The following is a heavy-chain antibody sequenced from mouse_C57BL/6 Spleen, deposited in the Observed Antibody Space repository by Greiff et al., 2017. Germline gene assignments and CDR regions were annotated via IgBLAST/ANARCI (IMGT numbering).Heavy chain of an antibody. J-gene: IGHJ4*01. D-gene: IGHD1-1*01. Sequence: VQLQQSGAELARPGASVKLSCKASGYTFTSYGISWVKQRTGQGLEWIGEIYPRSGNTYYNEKFKGKATLTADKSSSTAYMDLCSLTSADYAVYFCARGRIYAAMDYWGQGPSVTVST. CDR3: ARGRIYAAMDY. V-gene: IGHV1-81*01. CDR1: GYTFTSYG. CDR2: IYPRSGNT.